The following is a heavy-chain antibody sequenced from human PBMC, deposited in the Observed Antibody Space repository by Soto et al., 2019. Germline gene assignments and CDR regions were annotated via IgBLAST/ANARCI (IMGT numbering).Heavy chain of an antibody. CDR3: ARGRASGSYYLLDY. V-gene: IGHV1-8*01. CDR2: INPNSGNI. CDR1: GNTFTSYD. D-gene: IGHD3-10*01. J-gene: IGHJ4*02. Sequence: SVKVSCKASGNTFTSYDINWVRQATGHGLEWMGWINPNSGNIGYAQKFQGRVTMTRDTAIRTAYMEVSRLRSDDTAVYYCARGRASGSYYLLDYWGQGTLVPVSS.